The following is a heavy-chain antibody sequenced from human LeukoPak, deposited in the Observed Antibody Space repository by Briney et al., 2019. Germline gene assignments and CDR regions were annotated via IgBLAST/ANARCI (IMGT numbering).Heavy chain of an antibody. J-gene: IGHJ4*02. D-gene: IGHD3-16*01. CDR1: GFTFSSYA. V-gene: IGHV3-23*01. Sequence: GGSLRLSHAASGFTFSSYAMSWVRQPPGKGLEWVSSISGSGGSTYYADSVKGPLTPARDTTKNTLYLQMNSLRAEDTAVYYCAKDAGEYSHCSNFDYCGQGTLVTVSS. CDR2: ISGSGGST. CDR3: AKDAGEYSHCSNFDY.